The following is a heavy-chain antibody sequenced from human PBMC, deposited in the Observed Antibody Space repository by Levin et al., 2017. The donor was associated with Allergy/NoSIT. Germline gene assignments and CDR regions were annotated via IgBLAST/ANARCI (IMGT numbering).Heavy chain of an antibody. V-gene: IGHV6-1*01. J-gene: IGHJ6*02. CDR2: TYYRSKWYN. CDR1: GDSVSSNSVA. Sequence: SETLSLTCAISGDSVSSNSVAWNWIRQSPSRGLEWLGRTYYRSKWYNEYAESVKSRITIIPDTSKNQLSLQLNSVTPEDTAVYYCARYCSGGTCNPAYGMDVWGQGTTVTVSS. D-gene: IGHD2-15*01. CDR3: ARYCSGGTCNPAYGMDV.